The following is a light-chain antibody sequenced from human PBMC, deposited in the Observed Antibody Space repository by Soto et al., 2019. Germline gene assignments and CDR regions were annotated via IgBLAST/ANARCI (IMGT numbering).Light chain of an antibody. CDR3: QEYNSAPFT. J-gene: IGKJ3*01. V-gene: IGKV1-27*01. Sequence: DIQMTQSPSSLSASVGDRVTISCRASQGISNSLAWYQQGPGKVPKLLIYAASTLQSGVPSRFSGSGSGTDFTLTISSLQPEDVATYYCQEYNSAPFTFGPGTTVDIK. CDR1: QGISNS. CDR2: AAS.